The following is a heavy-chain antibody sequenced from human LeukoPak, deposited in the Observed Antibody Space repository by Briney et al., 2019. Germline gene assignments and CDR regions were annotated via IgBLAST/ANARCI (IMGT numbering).Heavy chain of an antibody. J-gene: IGHJ5*02. CDR1: GYTFISHD. CDR3: VRESTEIVSGRFDP. V-gene: IGHV1-8*01. CDR2: MNPKSGNR. D-gene: IGHD2/OR15-2a*01. Sequence: ASVKVSCKASGYTFISHDINWVRQATGQGLEWMGWMNPKSGNRGYAQKFKGRVTMSRNTSISTAYMELTGLRSEDTAVYYCVRESTEIVSGRFDPWGQGSLVTVSS.